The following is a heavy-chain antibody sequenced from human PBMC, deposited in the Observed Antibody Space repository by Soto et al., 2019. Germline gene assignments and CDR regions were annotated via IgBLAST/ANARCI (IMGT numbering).Heavy chain of an antibody. CDR2: ISGSGGST. Sequence: PGGSLRLSCAASGFTFSSYAMSWVRQAPGKGLEWVSAISGSGGSTYYADSVKGRFTISRDNSKNTLYLQMNSLRAEDTAVYYCAKGGLEDHPRAPSEKEAGLYYWGQGTLVTVSS. D-gene: IGHD1-1*01. V-gene: IGHV3-23*01. J-gene: IGHJ4*02. CDR3: AKGGLEDHPRAPSEKEAGLYY. CDR1: GFTFSSYA.